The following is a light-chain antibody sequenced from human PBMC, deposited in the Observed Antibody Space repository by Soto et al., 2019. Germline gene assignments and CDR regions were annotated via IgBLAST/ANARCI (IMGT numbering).Light chain of an antibody. V-gene: IGLV1-40*01. CDR3: QSYDSSLSGYV. CDR2: ENN. J-gene: IGLJ1*01. CDR1: SSNIGAGYD. Sequence: QSVLTQPPSVSEAPGQRVTISCTGSSSNIGAGYDAHWYQQVPGTAPKLLLYENNHRPSGVPDRFSGSKSGTSASLAITGLQAEDEAEYYCQSYDSSLSGYVFGTGTKLTVL.